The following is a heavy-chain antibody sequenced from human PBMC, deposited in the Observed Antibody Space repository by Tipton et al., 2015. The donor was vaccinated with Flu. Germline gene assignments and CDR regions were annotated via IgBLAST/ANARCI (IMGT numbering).Heavy chain of an antibody. V-gene: IGHV4-38-2*02. Sequence: LRLSCSVSGDSIGSLYYWGWIRQPPGKGLEWIGSIHHSGTAYYKPSLKSRVTISIDTSMNQFSLKLVSVTAADTAVYYCARDDYDVLTGNEFDCWGQGTLVTVSS. J-gene: IGHJ4*02. D-gene: IGHD3-9*01. CDR1: GDSIGSLYY. CDR2: IHHSGTA. CDR3: ARDDYDVLTGNEFDC.